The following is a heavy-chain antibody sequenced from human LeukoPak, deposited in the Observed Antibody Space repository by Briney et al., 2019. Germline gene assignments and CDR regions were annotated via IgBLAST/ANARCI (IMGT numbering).Heavy chain of an antibody. Sequence: SVKVSCKASGGTFSSYAISWVRQAPGQGLEWMGGIIPIFGTANYAQKFQGRVTITADESTSTAYMELSSLRSEDTAVYYCARDISDCSSTSCYRIPTNYWGQGTLVTVSS. V-gene: IGHV1-69*01. CDR2: IIPIFGTA. J-gene: IGHJ4*02. CDR1: GGTFSSYA. D-gene: IGHD2-2*02. CDR3: ARDISDCSSTSCYRIPTNY.